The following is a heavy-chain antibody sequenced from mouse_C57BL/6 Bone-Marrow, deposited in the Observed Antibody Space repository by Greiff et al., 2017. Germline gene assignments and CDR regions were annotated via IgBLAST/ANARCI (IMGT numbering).Heavy chain of an antibody. D-gene: IGHD2-10*02. CDR1: GFSFNTYA. Sequence: VQLVESGGGLVQPKGSLKLSCAASGFSFNTYAMNWVRQAPGKGLEWVARIRSKSNNYATYYADSVKDRFTISRDDSESMLYLQMNNLKTEDTAMYYCVRHGPYGNYEAWFAYWGQGTLVTVSA. CDR2: IRSKSNNYAT. J-gene: IGHJ3*01. V-gene: IGHV10-1*01. CDR3: VRHGPYGNYEAWFAY.